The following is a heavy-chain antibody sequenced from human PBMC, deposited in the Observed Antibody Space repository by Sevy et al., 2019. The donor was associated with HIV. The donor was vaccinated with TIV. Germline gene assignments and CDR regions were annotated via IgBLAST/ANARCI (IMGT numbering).Heavy chain of an antibody. V-gene: IGHV3-33*01. CDR3: AISQSSGTYYNTLDY. CDR2: IGYDGNNR. Sequence: GGSLRLSCAASGFIFSRYAMHWVRQPPGKGLEWVAVIGYDGNNRYYADSVKGRFTISRDNSKNTLYLQMNSLRAEDTAVYYCAISQSSGTYYNTLDYWGQGTLVTVSS. D-gene: IGHD1-26*01. CDR1: GFIFSRYA. J-gene: IGHJ4*02.